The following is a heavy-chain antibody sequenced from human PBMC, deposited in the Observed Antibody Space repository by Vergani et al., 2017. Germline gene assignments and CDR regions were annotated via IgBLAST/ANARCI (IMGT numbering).Heavy chain of an antibody. Sequence: EVQLVESGGGLVQPGGSLKLSCAASGFTFSGSAMHWVRQASGKGLEWVGRIRSKANSYATAYAASVKGRFTISRDDSKNTAYLQMNSLKTEDTAVYYCTSPSVNDSSGYYRDFDYWGQRTLVTVSS. CDR2: IRSKANSYAT. V-gene: IGHV3-73*01. J-gene: IGHJ4*02. D-gene: IGHD3-22*01. CDR3: TSPSVNDSSGYYRDFDY. CDR1: GFTFSGSA.